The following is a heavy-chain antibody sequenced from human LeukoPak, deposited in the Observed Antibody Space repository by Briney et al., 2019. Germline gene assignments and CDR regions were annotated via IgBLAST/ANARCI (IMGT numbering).Heavy chain of an antibody. D-gene: IGHD3-3*01. CDR2: IYSGGST. Sequence: GGSLRLSCAASGFTVSSNYMSWVRQAPGKGLEWVSVIYSGGSTYNADSVKGRFTISRDNSKNTLYLQMNSLRAEDTAVYYCAGQRDTIFGVGYMDVWGKGTTVTVSS. CDR1: GFTVSSNY. V-gene: IGHV3-53*01. J-gene: IGHJ6*03. CDR3: AGQRDTIFGVGYMDV.